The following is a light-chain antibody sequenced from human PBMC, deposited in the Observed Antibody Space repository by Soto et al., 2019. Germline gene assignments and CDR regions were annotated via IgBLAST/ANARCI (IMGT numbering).Light chain of an antibody. CDR2: AAS. CDR1: QGISSY. J-gene: IGKJ1*01. CDR3: QKYNSAPT. Sequence: DIQMTQSPSSLSASVGDRVTITCRASQGISSYLAWYQQKPGKVPKLLIYAASTLQSGVPSRFSGSGSGTDFTLTISSLQPEDVATYYCQKYNSAPTFGQGTKVDIK. V-gene: IGKV1-27*01.